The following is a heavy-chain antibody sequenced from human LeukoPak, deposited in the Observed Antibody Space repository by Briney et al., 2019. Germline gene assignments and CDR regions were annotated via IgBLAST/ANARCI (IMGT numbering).Heavy chain of an antibody. V-gene: IGHV1-18*04. Sequence: ASVKVSCKASGYTFTSYGISWVRQAPGQGLEWMGWISAYNGNTNYAQKLQSRVTMTTGTSTSTAYMELRSLRPDDTAVYYCARDGCSSTSCYGYGMDVWGKGTTVTVSS. J-gene: IGHJ6*04. D-gene: IGHD2-2*01. CDR1: GYTFTSYG. CDR2: ISAYNGNT. CDR3: ARDGCSSTSCYGYGMDV.